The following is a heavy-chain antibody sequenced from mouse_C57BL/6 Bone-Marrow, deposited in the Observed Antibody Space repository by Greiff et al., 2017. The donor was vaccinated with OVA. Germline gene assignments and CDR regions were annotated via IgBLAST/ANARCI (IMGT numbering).Heavy chain of an antibody. Sequence: QVQLQQPGAELVMPGASVKLSCKASGYTFTSYWMHWVKQRPGQGLEWIGEIDPSDSYTNYNQKFKGKSTLTVDKSSSTAYMQLSSLTSEDSAVDYCAREGLSLRDYYAMDYWGQGTSVTVSS. V-gene: IGHV1-69*01. CDR1: GYTFTSYW. J-gene: IGHJ4*01. CDR3: AREGLSLRDYYAMDY. D-gene: IGHD1-1*01. CDR2: IDPSDSYT.